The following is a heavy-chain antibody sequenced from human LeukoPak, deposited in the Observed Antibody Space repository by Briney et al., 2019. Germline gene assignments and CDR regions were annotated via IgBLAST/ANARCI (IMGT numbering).Heavy chain of an antibody. CDR2: INAGNGNT. V-gene: IGHV1-3*01. CDR1: GYTFTSYA. CDR3: ARRGAYCSSTSCYMRLGWFDP. J-gene: IGHJ5*02. D-gene: IGHD2-2*02. Sequence: ASVKVSCKASGYTFTSYAMHWVRQAPGQRREWMGWINAGNGNTKYSQKFQGRVTITRDTSASTAYMELSSLRSEDTAVYYCARRGAYCSSTSCYMRLGWFDPWGQGTLVTVSS.